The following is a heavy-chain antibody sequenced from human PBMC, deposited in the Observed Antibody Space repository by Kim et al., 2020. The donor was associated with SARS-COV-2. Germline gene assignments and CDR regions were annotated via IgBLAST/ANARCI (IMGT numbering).Heavy chain of an antibody. D-gene: IGHD2-15*01. Sequence: KSRVTISVDTSKNQFSLKLSSVTAADTAVYYCARDAVYCSGGSCYHYFDYWGQGTLVTVSS. J-gene: IGHJ4*02. CDR3: ARDAVYCSGGSCYHYFDY. V-gene: IGHV4-59*01.